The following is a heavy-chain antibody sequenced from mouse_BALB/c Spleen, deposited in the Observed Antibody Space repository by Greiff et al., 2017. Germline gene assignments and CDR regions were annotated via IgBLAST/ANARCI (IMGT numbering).Heavy chain of an antibody. J-gene: IGHJ4*01. V-gene: IGHV1S56*01. CDR2: IYPGDGST. CDR3: ARGSYYGYDEAMDY. CDR1: GYTFTSYY. D-gene: IGHD2-2*01. Sequence: VQLQQSGPELVKPGASVKMSCKASGYTFTSYYIHWVKQRPGQGLEWIGWIYPGDGSTKYNEKFKGKTTLTADKSSSTAYMLLSSLTSEDSAIYFCARGSYYGYDEAMDYWGQGTSVTVSS.